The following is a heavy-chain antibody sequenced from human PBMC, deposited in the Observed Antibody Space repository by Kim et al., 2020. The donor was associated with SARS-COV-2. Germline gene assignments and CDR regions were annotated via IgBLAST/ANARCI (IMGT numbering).Heavy chain of an antibody. V-gene: IGHV5-10-1*01. CDR2: VPSDSST. Sequence: VPSDSSTTYGPSFQGHVTISADKSISTAYLQWSSLKASDTAMYFCARKDVWGQGTTVTVSS. CDR3: ARKDV. J-gene: IGHJ6*02.